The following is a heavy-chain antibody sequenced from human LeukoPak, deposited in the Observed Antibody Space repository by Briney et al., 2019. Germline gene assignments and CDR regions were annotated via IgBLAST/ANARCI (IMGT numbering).Heavy chain of an antibody. D-gene: IGHD2-15*01. CDR1: GYTFTGYY. V-gene: IGHV1-2*02. J-gene: IGHJ1*01. CDR3: ATDLYCSGGSCYSAYFQH. Sequence: ASVKVSCKASGYTFTGYYIQWVRQAPGQGLEWMGWINPNSGGTNYAQKFQGRVTMTRDTSISTAYMELSSLRSEDTAVYYCATDLYCSGGSCYSAYFQHWGQGTLVTVSS. CDR2: INPNSGGT.